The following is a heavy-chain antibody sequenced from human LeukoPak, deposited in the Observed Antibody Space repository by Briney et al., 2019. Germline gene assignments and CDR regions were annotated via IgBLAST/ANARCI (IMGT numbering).Heavy chain of an antibody. CDR2: TSASGAST. D-gene: IGHD1-14*01. CDR1: KFTFSSYP. V-gene: IGHV3-23*01. CDR3: AKDLKREPD. Sequence: GGSLRLSCTASKFTFSSYPMSWVRQAPGKGLEWVSATSASGASTYYADSVKGRFTISRDNSKNTLYLQMNSLRVEDTAVYYCAKDLKREPDWGQGTLVTVSS. J-gene: IGHJ4*02.